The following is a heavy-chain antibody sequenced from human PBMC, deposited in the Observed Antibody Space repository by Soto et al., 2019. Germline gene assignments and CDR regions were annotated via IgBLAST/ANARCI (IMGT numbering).Heavy chain of an antibody. J-gene: IGHJ6*02. V-gene: IGHV3-23*01. CDR2: ISGSGGST. CDR3: APRKRYSTPLFYYGMDV. D-gene: IGHD4-4*01. CDR1: GFTFSSYA. Sequence: GGSLRLSCAASGFTFSSYAMSWVRQAPGKGLEWVSAISGSGGSTYYADSVKGRFTISRDNSKNTLYLQMNSLRAEDTAVYYCAPRKRYSTPLFYYGMDVWGQGTTVTVSS.